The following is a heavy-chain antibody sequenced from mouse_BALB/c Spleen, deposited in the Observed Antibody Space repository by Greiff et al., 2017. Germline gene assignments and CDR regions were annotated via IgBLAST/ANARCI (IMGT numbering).Heavy chain of an antibody. J-gene: IGHJ2*01. V-gene: IGHV5-6*02. Sequence: EVNVVESGGDLVKPGGSLKLSCAASGFTFSSYGMSWVRQTPDKRLEWVATISSGGSYTYYPDSVKGRFTISRDNAKNTLYLQMSSLKSEDTAMYYCARRGEYYFDYWGQGTTLTVSS. CDR3: ARRGEYYFDY. CDR1: GFTFSSYG. CDR2: ISSGGSYT.